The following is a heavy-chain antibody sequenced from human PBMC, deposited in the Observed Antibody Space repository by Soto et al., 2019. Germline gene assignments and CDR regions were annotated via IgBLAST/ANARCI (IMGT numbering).Heavy chain of an antibody. CDR3: ASFTAVAGRSETDY. D-gene: IGHD6-19*01. V-gene: IGHV1-69*13. Sequence: SVKVSSKASGGTFSSYSISWVRQAPRQGLEWMGGIIPIFGTANYAQKFQGRVTITADESTSTAYMELSSLRSEDTAVYYCASFTAVAGRSETDYWGQGTLVTVSS. CDR2: IIPIFGTA. J-gene: IGHJ4*02. CDR1: GGTFSSYS.